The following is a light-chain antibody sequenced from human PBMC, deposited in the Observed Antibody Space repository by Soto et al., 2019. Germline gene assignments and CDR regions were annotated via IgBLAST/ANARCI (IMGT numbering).Light chain of an antibody. Sequence: DTVMTQSPATLSVSPGETATLSCRASESVGSHLAWYQQKAGQAPRLLIYGVSTRATGIPARFRGSGSETGFTLTISSLQSEDSAIYYCQQYDNWPPSTFGQGTKVEI. J-gene: IGKJ1*01. CDR3: QQYDNWPPST. V-gene: IGKV3-15*01. CDR1: ESVGSH. CDR2: GVS.